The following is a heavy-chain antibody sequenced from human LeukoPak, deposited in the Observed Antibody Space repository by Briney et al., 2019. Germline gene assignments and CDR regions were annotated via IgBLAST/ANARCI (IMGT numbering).Heavy chain of an antibody. D-gene: IGHD6-19*01. J-gene: IGHJ4*02. CDR2: IYSGGNT. CDR3: ARDFPGIGVAGTRPLDY. CDR1: GFTVSSDY. V-gene: IGHV3-53*01. Sequence: GGSLRLSCAASGFTVSSDYMSWVRQAPGKGLEWVSVIYSGGNTYYADSVKGRFTISRDNFKNTLYLQMNSLRAEDTAVYYCARDFPGIGVAGTRPLDYWGQGTLVTVSS.